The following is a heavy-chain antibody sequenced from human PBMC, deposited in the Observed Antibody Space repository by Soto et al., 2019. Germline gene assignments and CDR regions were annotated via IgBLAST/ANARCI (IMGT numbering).Heavy chain of an antibody. CDR1: GGLFSSFA. V-gene: IGHV1-69*13. Sequence: ASVKVSCKDSGGLFSSFAISWVRQAPGQGLEWLGGIIPVFGTTNYAEKFQDRVTITADESTNTAYMELTSLTSGDTAMYYCARGRGPYVWFNQFWGQGTLVTLSS. CDR2: IIPVFGTT. CDR3: ARGRGPYVWFNQF. D-gene: IGHD3-16*01. J-gene: IGHJ4*02.